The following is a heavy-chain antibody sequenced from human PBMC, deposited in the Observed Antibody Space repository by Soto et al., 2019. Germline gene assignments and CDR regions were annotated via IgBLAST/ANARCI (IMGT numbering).Heavy chain of an antibody. CDR1: GYTFTNYA. D-gene: IGHD6-19*01. J-gene: IGHJ4*02. CDR3: ARDGAVAGNSNFDY. Sequence: ASVKVSCKASGYTFTNYAIHWVRQGPGQRLEWMGWINAGNAKTKYSQKFQGRVTISRDTSASTAYMELSSLRSEDTAVYYCARDGAVAGNSNFDYWGQRTLVTVSS. CDR2: INAGNAKT. V-gene: IGHV1-3*01.